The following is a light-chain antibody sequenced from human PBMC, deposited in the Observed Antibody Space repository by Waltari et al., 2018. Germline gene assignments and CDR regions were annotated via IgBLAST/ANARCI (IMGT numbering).Light chain of an antibody. CDR3: IQHNDYPGT. CDR1: QGIRND. Sequence: DIQMTQSPSSLSASVGDRITITCRATQGIRNDLNWYQQKPGKAPRRLIYDASTLQSGVPSRFRCNVSGTEFTLTISSLQPEYCATYYCIQHNDYPGTFGQSTNLHIK. J-gene: IGKJ1*01. CDR2: DAS. V-gene: IGKV1-17*01.